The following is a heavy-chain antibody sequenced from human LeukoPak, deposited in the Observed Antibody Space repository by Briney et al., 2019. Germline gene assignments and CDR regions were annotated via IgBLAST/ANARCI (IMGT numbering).Heavy chain of an antibody. CDR1: GFTVSSNY. J-gene: IGHJ4*02. CDR3: AKGPLRGTAAAIDY. D-gene: IGHD2-2*01. V-gene: IGHV3-30*18. CDR2: ISYDGRNI. Sequence: GGSLRLSCAASGFTVSSNYMSWVRQAPGKGLEWVAVISYDGRNIHYPDSVKGRFTISRDISTDTLWLQMDSLRTEDTAVYYCAKGPLRGTAAAIDYWGQGTLVTVSS.